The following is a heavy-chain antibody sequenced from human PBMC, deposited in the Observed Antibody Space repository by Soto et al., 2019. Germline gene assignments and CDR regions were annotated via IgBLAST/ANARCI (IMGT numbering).Heavy chain of an antibody. D-gene: IGHD2-15*01. V-gene: IGHV4-34*01. J-gene: IGHJ4*02. Sequence: SETLSLTCAVYGGSSSGYYWSWIRQPPGEGLEWIGEINHSGSTNYNPSLKSRVTISVDTSKNQFSLKLSSVTAADTAVYYCERGEDNMVLDYWGQGTLVTVSS. CDR1: GGSSSGYY. CDR3: ERGEDNMVLDY. CDR2: INHSGST.